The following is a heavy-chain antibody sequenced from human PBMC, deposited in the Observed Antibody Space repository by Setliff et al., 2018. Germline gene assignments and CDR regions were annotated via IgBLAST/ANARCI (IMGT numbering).Heavy chain of an antibody. CDR2: IFHDGRDI. D-gene: IGHD7-27*01. CDR3: AGVHWTTNWFLHY. V-gene: IGHV3-30*03. Sequence: GGSLRLSCAASGFAFDSYAMHWVRQAPGKGLEWVAIIFHDGRDIYYGDSVQGRFAISRDNSKNTLYLQMNSLRSDDTAVYYCAGVHWTTNWFLHYWGQGTLVTVLL. J-gene: IGHJ4*01. CDR1: GFAFDSYA.